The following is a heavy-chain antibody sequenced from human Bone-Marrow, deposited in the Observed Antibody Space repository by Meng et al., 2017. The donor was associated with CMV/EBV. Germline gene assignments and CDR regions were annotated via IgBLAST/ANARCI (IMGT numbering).Heavy chain of an antibody. CDR3: ARDRNRASSNFDY. D-gene: IGHD1-14*01. J-gene: IGHJ4*02. Sequence: KASGYTFTSNYIHWVRQAPGQGLEWMGIINPSGGTTSYAQKLQGRVTMTRDTSTSTAYMELRSLRSDDTAVYYCARDRNRASSNFDYWGQGTLVTVSS. V-gene: IGHV1-46*04. CDR1: GYTFTSNY. CDR2: INPSGGTT.